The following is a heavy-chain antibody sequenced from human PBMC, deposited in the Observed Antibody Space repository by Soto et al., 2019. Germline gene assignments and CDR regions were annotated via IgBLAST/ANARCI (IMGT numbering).Heavy chain of an antibody. J-gene: IGHJ6*02. D-gene: IGHD3-10*01. CDR3: TREGITMVRTRYYYYGMDV. V-gene: IGHV3-49*03. Sequence: PGGSLRLSCTASGFTFGDYAMSWFRQAPGKGLEWVGFIRSKAYGGTTEYAASVKGRFTISRDDSKSIAYLQMNSLKTEDTAVYYCTREGITMVRTRYYYYGMDVWGQGTTVTVSS. CDR1: GFTFGDYA. CDR2: IRSKAYGGTT.